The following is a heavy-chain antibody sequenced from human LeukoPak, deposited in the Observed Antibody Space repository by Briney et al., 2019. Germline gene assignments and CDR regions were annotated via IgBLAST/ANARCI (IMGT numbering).Heavy chain of an antibody. D-gene: IGHD2-15*01. CDR3: ARVFRWSQPAYYYYYYYMDV. Sequence: SETLSLTCAVYGGSFSGYYWSWIRQPPGKGLEWIGEINHSGSTNYNPSLKSRVTISVDTSKNQFSLKLSSVTAADTAVYYCARVFRWSQPAYYYYYYYMDVWGKGTTVTVSS. J-gene: IGHJ6*03. CDR1: GGSFSGYY. V-gene: IGHV4-34*01. CDR2: INHSGST.